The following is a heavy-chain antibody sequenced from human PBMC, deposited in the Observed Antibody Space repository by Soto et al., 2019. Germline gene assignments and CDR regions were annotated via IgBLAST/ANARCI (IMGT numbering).Heavy chain of an antibody. Sequence: GESLRLSCAASGFTFSSYGMHWVRQAPGKGLEWVAVIWYDGSNKYYADSVKGRFTISRDNSKNTLYLQMNSLRAEDTAVYYSARGGYYYDSSGYYEDWFGPWGLGTLVTVSS. J-gene: IGHJ5*02. CDR3: ARGGYYYDSSGYYEDWFGP. CDR2: IWYDGSNK. V-gene: IGHV3-33*01. CDR1: GFTFSSYG. D-gene: IGHD3-22*01.